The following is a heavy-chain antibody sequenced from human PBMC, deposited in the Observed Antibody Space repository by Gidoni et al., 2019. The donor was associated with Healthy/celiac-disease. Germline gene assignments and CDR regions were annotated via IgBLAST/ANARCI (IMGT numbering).Heavy chain of an antibody. J-gene: IGHJ6*02. D-gene: IGHD2-2*01. CDR2: IYYSGST. Sequence: LQLQESGPVLVKPSEPLSLTCTVSGGSISSSSYYWGSIRQPPGKRLGGIGSIYYSGSTYYNPSLKRRVTISVDTPKNHFSLKLSSVTAADTAVYYCASRYCSSTSCYRDYYYYGMDVWGQGTTVTVSS. CDR3: ASRYCSSTSCYRDYYYYGMDV. CDR1: GGSISSSSYY. V-gene: IGHV4-39*01.